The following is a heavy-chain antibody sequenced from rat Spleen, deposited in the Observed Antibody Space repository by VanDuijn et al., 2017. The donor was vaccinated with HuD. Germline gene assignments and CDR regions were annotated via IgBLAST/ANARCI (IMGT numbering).Heavy chain of an antibody. V-gene: IGHV3-3*01. J-gene: IGHJ3*01. CDR1: GYSITRGYG. CDR3: ARSEGVHYNLPFAS. Sequence: VQLKESGPGLVKPSQSLSLTCSVTGYSITRGYGWNWIRKFPGNKLEWMGYINSAGSTNYNPSLKSRISITRDTSRNQFFLQVNSVTAEDTSTYYCARSEGVHYNLPFASWGQGTLVTVSS. D-gene: IGHD1-11*01. CDR2: INSAGST.